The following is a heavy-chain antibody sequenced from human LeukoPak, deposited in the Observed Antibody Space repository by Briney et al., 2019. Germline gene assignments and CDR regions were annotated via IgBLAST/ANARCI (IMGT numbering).Heavy chain of an antibody. CDR2: IYSGGST. D-gene: IGHD6-6*01. J-gene: IGHJ4*02. V-gene: IGHV3-66*02. CDR3: ASRREVKAALDY. Sequence: GGSLRLSCAASGFTVSTTYMSWVRQAPGEGLEWVSIIYSGGSTNHADSVKGRFTISRDNAKNTLYLQMNSLRAEDTAVYYCASRREVKAALDYWGQGTLVTVSS. CDR1: GFTVSTTY.